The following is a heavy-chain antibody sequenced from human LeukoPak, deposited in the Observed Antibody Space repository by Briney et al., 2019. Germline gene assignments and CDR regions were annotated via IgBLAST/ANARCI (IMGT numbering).Heavy chain of an antibody. J-gene: IGHJ5*01. D-gene: IGHD2-15*01. CDR3: AKTAVVVTTTPWFDS. CDR1: GFTFSSYA. V-gene: IGHV3-23*01. CDR2: ISGSGGST. Sequence: GGSLRLSCAASGFTFSSYAMSWVRQAPGKGLEWVSPISGSGGSTYYADSVKGRFTISRDNSKNTLYLQMNSLRAEDTAVYYCAKTAVVVTTTPWFDSWGQGTLVTVSS.